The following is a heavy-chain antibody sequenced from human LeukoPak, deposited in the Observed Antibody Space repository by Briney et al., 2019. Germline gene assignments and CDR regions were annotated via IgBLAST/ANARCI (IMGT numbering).Heavy chain of an antibody. J-gene: IGHJ4*02. CDR2: ISSNGGST. D-gene: IGHD5-12*01. V-gene: IGHV3-64*01. CDR1: GFTFSSYA. Sequence: GGSLRLSCAASGFTFSSYAMHWVRQAPGKGLEYVSAISSNGGSTYYANSVKGRFTTSRDNSKNTLYLQMNSLRAEDTAVYYCAKETRGSYSDYWGQGTLVTVSS. CDR3: AKETRGSYSDY.